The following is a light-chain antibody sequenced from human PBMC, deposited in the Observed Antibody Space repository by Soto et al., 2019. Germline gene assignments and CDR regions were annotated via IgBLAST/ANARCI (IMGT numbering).Light chain of an antibody. J-gene: IGKJ2*01. CDR1: QSINDW. CDR2: DAS. V-gene: IGKV1-5*01. CDR3: QQYKSYSA. Sequence: DIQMTQSPSTLSASVGDRVTITCRASQSINDWLAWYQQKPGKAPKILISDASTLETGVPSRFSGSGSGTEFTLTISSLQPDDFAPYYCQQYKSYSAFGQGTKLEIK.